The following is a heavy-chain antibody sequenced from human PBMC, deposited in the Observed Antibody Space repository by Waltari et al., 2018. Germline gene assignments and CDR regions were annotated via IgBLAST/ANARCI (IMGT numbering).Heavy chain of an antibody. Sequence: QVQLVQSGTEVKKPGASVKVSCKASEYTFTGYYMHWVRQAPGQGLEWMGRINPGTSETNCAQKIQGNITMTRDTSISTVYLNFRSQTSEDTAVYYCGREGGRATAVGACDIWGQGTMVAVSS. J-gene: IGHJ3*02. D-gene: IGHD1-26*01. V-gene: IGHV1-2*06. CDR1: EYTFTGYY. CDR3: GREGGRATAVGACDI. CDR2: INPGTSET.